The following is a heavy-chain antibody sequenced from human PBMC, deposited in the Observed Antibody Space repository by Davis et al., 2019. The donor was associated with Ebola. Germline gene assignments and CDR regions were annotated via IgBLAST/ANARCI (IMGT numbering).Heavy chain of an antibody. Sequence: AASVPVSCKAFGYTFTSYYIHWARQAPGQGLEWMGIVNPSGGSTTYAQKFQGRVTMTRDTSTSTVYMELSSLRSEDTAVYYCASGTYYGSGSYIDYWGQGTLVTVSS. CDR1: GYTFTSYY. CDR3: ASGTYYGSGSYIDY. V-gene: IGHV1-46*01. D-gene: IGHD3-10*01. CDR2: VNPSGGST. J-gene: IGHJ4*02.